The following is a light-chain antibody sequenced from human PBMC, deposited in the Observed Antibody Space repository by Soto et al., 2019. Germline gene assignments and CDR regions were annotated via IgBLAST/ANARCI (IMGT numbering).Light chain of an antibody. CDR3: HQYNNWPTGT. V-gene: IGKV3-15*01. Sequence: EIVLTQSPATLSLSPGERATLSCRASQSVSSNLAWYQQRPGQAPRLLIHSASTRATSVPARYSGGGSGTEFNFTISSLQSEDCAVYYCHQYNNWPTGTFGQGTKVDIK. CDR1: QSVSSN. J-gene: IGKJ1*01. CDR2: SAS.